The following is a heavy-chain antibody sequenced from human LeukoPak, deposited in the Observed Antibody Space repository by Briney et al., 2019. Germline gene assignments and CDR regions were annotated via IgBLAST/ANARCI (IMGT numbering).Heavy chain of an antibody. J-gene: IGHJ4*02. CDR3: ARQGYCSGGSCYSSFDY. V-gene: IGHV4-34*01. CDR2: INHSGST. CDR1: GGSFSGYY. Sequence: KPSETLSLTCAVYGGSFSGYYWSWIRQPPGKGLEWIGEINHSGSTNYNPSLKSRVTISVDTSKNQFSLKLSSVTAADTAVYYCARQGYCSGGSCYSSFDYWGQGTLVTVSS. D-gene: IGHD2-15*01.